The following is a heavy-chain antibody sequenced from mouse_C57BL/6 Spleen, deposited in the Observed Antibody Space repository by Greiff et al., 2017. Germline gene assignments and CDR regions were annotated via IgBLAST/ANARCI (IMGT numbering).Heavy chain of an antibody. CDR3: ARSGSRAGPDY. CDR1: GYTFTSYW. V-gene: IGHV1-72*01. Sequence: QVQLQQPGAELVKPGASVKLSCKASGYTFTSYWMPWVKQRPGRGLEWIGRIYPNSGGTKYNEKFKSKATLTVDKSSSTAYMQLSSLTSEDSAVYYCARSGSRAGPDYWGQGTTLTVSS. J-gene: IGHJ2*01. CDR2: IYPNSGGT. D-gene: IGHD3-1*01.